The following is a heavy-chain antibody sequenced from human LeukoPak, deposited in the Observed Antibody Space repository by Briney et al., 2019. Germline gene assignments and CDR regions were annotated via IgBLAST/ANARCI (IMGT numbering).Heavy chain of an antibody. CDR2: IQNDGSNK. CDR3: VRDRDWGFDY. J-gene: IGHJ4*02. V-gene: IGHV3-30*02. CDR1: GFPFSSYG. Sequence: GGSLRLSCAASGFPFSSYGMHWVRQAPGKGLEWVAFIQNDGSNKYYADSVKGRFIISRDNFKNTLSLQMNSLRAEDTAVYYCVRDRDWGFDYWGQGTLVTVSS. D-gene: IGHD3/OR15-3a*01.